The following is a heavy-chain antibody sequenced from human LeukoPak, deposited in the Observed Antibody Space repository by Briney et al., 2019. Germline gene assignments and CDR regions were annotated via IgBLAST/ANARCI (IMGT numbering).Heavy chain of an antibody. CDR1: GGSISSGTW. V-gene: IGHV4-4*02. CDR3: ARSSSSWLDAFDI. D-gene: IGHD6-13*01. J-gene: IGHJ3*02. CDR2: IYHSGST. Sequence: PSETLSLTCAVSGGSISSGTWWSWVRQPPGKGLEWIGEIYHSGSTNYNPSLKSRATISVDKSKNQFSLKLTSVTAADTAVYYCARSSSSWLDAFDIWGQGTMVTVSS.